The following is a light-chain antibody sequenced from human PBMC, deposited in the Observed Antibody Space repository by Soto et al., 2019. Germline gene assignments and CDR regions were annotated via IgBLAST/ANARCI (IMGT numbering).Light chain of an antibody. V-gene: IGKV3-20*01. CDR3: QQYGGSPLFT. Sequence: EIVLTQSPGTVSLSPGERATLSCRTSQSVNGRHLAWYQQKPGQAPRLLIYGASSRATGIPDRFSGSGSGTDFTLTISRLEPEDFAVYYCQQYGGSPLFTFGPGTKVEFK. CDR2: GAS. J-gene: IGKJ3*01. CDR1: QSVNGRH.